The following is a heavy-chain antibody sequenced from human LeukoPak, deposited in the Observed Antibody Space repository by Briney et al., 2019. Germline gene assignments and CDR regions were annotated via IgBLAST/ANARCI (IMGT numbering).Heavy chain of an antibody. CDR2: LNPSGDQR. CDR3: ARGGVVSRGQWLCADY. Sequence: WASVKVSCKTSGYTLSTYYMHWVRQAPGQGLEWMGKLNPSGDQRIYAQKFQDRVTMTWDTSTSTVYMELNSLTSDDTAVYYCARGGVVSRGQWLCADYWGQGALVTVSS. J-gene: IGHJ4*02. CDR1: GYTLSTYY. D-gene: IGHD6-19*01. V-gene: IGHV1-46*01.